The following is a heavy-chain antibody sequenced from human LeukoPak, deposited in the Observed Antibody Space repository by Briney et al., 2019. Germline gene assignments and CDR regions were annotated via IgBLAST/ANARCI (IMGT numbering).Heavy chain of an antibody. V-gene: IGHV4-39*02. J-gene: IGHJ4*02. Sequence: QSSETLSLTCTVSGGSISSHYWGWIRQPPGKGLEWIGSLYNSGSTDYNPSLRSRVTISVNPSKNHFSLKLTSVTAADTAVYYCARRAADSGYSYHVWGQGILVTVSS. CDR2: LYNSGST. CDR1: GGSISSHY. D-gene: IGHD5-18*01. CDR3: ARRAADSGYSYHV.